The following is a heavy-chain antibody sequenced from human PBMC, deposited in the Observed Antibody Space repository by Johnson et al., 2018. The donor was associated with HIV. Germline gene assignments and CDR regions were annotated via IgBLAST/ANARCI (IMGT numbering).Heavy chain of an antibody. J-gene: IGHJ3*02. CDR2: ISYDGSNK. D-gene: IGHD3/OR15-3a*01. CDR1: GFSLSSYA. V-gene: IGHV3-30*04. CDR3: AKGFFELDDAFDI. Sequence: VESGGGVVQPGRSLRLSCAASGFSLSSYAMHWVRQAPGKGLEWVAVISYDGSNKYFADSVKGRFTISRDNSKNTLYLQMSSLRAEDTGVYYCAKGFFELDDAFDIWGQGTMVTVSS.